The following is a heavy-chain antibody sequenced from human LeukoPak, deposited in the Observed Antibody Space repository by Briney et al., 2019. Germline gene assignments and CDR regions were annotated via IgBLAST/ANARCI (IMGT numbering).Heavy chain of an antibody. Sequence: SETLSLTCTVSGGSMNNYYWNWIRQPPGKGLEWIGYIYYSGNTNYNPSLKSRVTISVDTSKNQFSLKLSSVTAADTAVYYCATDNSYGSGSYYTWGQGTLVTVSS. D-gene: IGHD3-10*01. CDR3: ATDNSYGSGSYYT. J-gene: IGHJ4*02. V-gene: IGHV4-59*01. CDR2: IYYSGNT. CDR1: GGSMNNYY.